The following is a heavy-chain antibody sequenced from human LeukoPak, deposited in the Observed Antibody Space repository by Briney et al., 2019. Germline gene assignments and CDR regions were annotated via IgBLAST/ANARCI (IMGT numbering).Heavy chain of an antibody. CDR1: GGSLSSYC. CDR2: IYPSGST. Sequence: SETLSLTCSVSGGSLSSYCWSWIRQPAGKGLEWIGRIYPSGSTNYNPSLKSRVTITIDKSKNQFSLRLNSVTAADPAVYYCARDRSGYSEYYFDYWGQGTRVSVSS. D-gene: IGHD5-12*01. V-gene: IGHV4-4*07. J-gene: IGHJ4*02. CDR3: ARDRSGYSEYYFDY.